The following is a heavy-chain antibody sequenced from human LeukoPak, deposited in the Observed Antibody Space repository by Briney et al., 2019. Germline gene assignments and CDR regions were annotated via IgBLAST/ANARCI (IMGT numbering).Heavy chain of an antibody. J-gene: IGHJ4*02. CDR2: ISGGGGST. CDR1: GFTFSSYA. V-gene: IGHV3-23*01. CDR3: AKDRKICNGGICSRPGFDY. D-gene: IGHD2-15*01. Sequence: PGGSLRLSCAASGFTFSSYAMSWVRQAPGKGLEWVSAISGGGGSTYYADSVKGRFTISRDISKNTLYPQMNSLRAEDTAVYYCAKDRKICNGGICSRPGFDYWGQGALVTVSS.